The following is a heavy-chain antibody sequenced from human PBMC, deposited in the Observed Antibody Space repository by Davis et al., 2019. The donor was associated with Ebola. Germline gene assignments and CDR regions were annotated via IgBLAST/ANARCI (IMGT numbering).Heavy chain of an antibody. J-gene: IGHJ4*02. CDR1: GGTFSSYA. CDR2: IIPILGIA. Sequence: SVKVSCKASGGTFSSYAISWVRQAPGQGLEWMGRIIPILGIANYAQKFQGRVTITADKSTSTAYMELNSLRSEDTAVYYCARDLGIAVAGTGDYWGQGTLVTVSS. D-gene: IGHD6-19*01. V-gene: IGHV1-69*04. CDR3: ARDLGIAVAGTGDY.